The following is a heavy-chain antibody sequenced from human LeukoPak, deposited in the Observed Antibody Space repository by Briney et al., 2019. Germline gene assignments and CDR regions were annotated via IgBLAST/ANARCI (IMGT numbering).Heavy chain of an antibody. J-gene: IGHJ4*02. CDR3: ARGPYQLLGPYYFDY. V-gene: IGHV1-18*01. Sequence: ASVNVSCKASVYTSTSYGISWVRQAPGQGRDWMGWISAYNGNTNYAQKLQGRVTMTTDTSTSTASMELRSLRSEDPAVYYCARGPYQLLGPYYFDYWGQGTLVTVSS. CDR2: ISAYNGNT. CDR1: VYTSTSYG. D-gene: IGHD2-2*01.